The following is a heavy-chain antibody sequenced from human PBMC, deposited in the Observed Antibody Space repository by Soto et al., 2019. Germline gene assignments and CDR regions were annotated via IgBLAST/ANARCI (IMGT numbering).Heavy chain of an antibody. V-gene: IGHV1-8*01. J-gene: IGHJ6*03. CDR2: MNPNSGNT. CDR1: GYTFTSYD. CDR3: ARVAEMGTVTKGYYYYMDV. Sequence: GASVKVSCKASGYTFTSYDINWVRQATGQGLEWMGWMNPNSGNTGYAQKFQGRVTITADKSTSTAYMELSSLRSADTAVYYCARVAEMGTVTKGYYYYMDVWGTGTKVTVSS. D-gene: IGHD4-17*01.